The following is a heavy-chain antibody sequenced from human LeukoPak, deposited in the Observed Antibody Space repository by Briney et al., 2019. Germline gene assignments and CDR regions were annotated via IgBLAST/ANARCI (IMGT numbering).Heavy chain of an antibody. CDR3: TGSTTGYYSY. CDR2: IGPSGTST. V-gene: IGHV3-64D*06. J-gene: IGHJ4*02. CDR1: GFSFSAYA. Sequence: GGSLRLSCSASGFSFSAYAMHWVRQAPGGGLEYVAAIGPSGTSTYFADSVKGRFTISRDNSKNTVYLQMSSLRTEDTAVYFCTGSTTGYYSYWGQGTLVTVSS. D-gene: IGHD3-9*01.